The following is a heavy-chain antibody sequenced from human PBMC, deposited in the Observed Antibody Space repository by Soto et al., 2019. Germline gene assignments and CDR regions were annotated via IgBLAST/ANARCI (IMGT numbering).Heavy chain of an antibody. CDR2: IYHSGST. V-gene: IGHV4-30-2*01. Sequence: SETLSLTCAVSGGSISSSGYSWSWIRQPPGKGLERIGYIYHSGSTYYNPSLKSRVTISVDRSKNQFSLKLSSVTAADTAVYYCARERDYDFWTGQTLYYYRMDVWGQGTPVTVSS. CDR1: GGSISSSGYS. D-gene: IGHD3-3*01. J-gene: IGHJ6*02. CDR3: ARERDYDFWTGQTLYYYRMDV.